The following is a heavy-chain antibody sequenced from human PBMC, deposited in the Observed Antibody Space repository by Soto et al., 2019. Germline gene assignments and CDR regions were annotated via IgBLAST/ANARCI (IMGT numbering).Heavy chain of an antibody. Sequence: EVQLLESGGGLVQPGGSLRLSCAASGFTFSSYGMSWVRQAPGKGLEWVSAIRGSDSSTYYADSVKGRFTISRDNSKNTLDLQMNSLRAEDTAVYYCAKKGAGDYLFYFDYWGQGTLVTVSS. CDR2: IRGSDSST. CDR3: AKKGAGDYLFYFDY. J-gene: IGHJ4*01. D-gene: IGHD4-17*01. V-gene: IGHV3-23*01. CDR1: GFTFSSYG.